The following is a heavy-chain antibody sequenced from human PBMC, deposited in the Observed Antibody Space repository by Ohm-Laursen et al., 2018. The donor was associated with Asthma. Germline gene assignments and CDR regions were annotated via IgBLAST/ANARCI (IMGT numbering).Heavy chain of an antibody. Sequence: GSLRLSCTASGFTFSDYYMNWVRQAPGKGLEWVSYITSYSSTTYYAESVKGRFSISRDDSKNSVYLDMSSLRADDTGVYYCATMPSWYNSGVDCWGQGTLVAVSS. CDR1: GFTFSDYY. V-gene: IGHV3-11*01. D-gene: IGHD6-19*01. J-gene: IGHJ4*02. CDR2: ITSYSSTT. CDR3: ATMPSWYNSGVDC.